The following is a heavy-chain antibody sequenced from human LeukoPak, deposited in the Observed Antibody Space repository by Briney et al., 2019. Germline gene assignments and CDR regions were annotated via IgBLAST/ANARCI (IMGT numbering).Heavy chain of an antibody. Sequence: GGSLRLSCVASGFTFNTYYMHWVRQAPGERLVWVSFINADGTITKYADSVKGRFTISRDNAKSTVYLQMNGLRVEDTAMYYCVRLAVTDTNYWGQGSLVTVTS. J-gene: IGHJ4*02. V-gene: IGHV3-74*01. CDR2: INADGTIT. CDR1: GFTFNTYY. CDR3: VRLAVTDTNY. D-gene: IGHD2-21*02.